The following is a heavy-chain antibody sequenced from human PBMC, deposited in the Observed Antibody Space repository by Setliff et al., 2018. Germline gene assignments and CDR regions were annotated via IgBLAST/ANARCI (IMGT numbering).Heavy chain of an antibody. CDR3: ARVGSSSWLHPDVYYYYGMDV. D-gene: IGHD6-13*01. CDR1: GYTFTSYG. J-gene: IGHJ6*02. V-gene: IGHV1-18*01. Sequence: GASVKVSCKASGYTFTSYGISWVRQAPGQGLEWMGWISAYNGNTKYAQKLQGRVTMTTDTSTSTAYMELRSLRSDDTAVYYCARVGSSSWLHPDVYYYYGMDVWGQGTTVTVSS. CDR2: ISAYNGNT.